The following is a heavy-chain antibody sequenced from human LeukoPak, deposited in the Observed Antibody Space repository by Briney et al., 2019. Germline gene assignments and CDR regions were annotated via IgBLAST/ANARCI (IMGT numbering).Heavy chain of an antibody. CDR1: GFTFSSYA. CDR2: ISGSGGST. Sequence: EPGGSLRLSCAASGFTFSSYAMSWVRQAPGKGLEWVSAISGSGGSTYYADSVKGRFTISRDNSKNTLYLQMNSLRAEDTAVYYCAKDRRQWLVRGLFVYFDYWGQGTLVTVSS. CDR3: AKDRRQWLVRGLFVYFDY. J-gene: IGHJ4*02. V-gene: IGHV3-23*01. D-gene: IGHD6-19*01.